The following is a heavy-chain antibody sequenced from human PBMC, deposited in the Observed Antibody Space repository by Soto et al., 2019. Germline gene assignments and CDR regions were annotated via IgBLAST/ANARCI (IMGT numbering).Heavy chain of an antibody. CDR3: ARARIVGATTLNYFDY. CDR1: GFTFSSYW. J-gene: IGHJ4*02. V-gene: IGHV3-74*01. CDR2: INSDGSST. D-gene: IGHD1-26*01. Sequence: GGSLRLSCAASGFTFSSYWMHWVRQAPGKGLVWVSRINSDGSSTSYADSVKGRFTISRDNAKNALYLQMNSLRAGDTAVYYCARARIVGATTLNYFDYWGQGTLVTVSS.